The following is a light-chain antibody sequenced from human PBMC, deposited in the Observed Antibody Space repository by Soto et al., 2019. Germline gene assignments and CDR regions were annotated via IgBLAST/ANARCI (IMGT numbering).Light chain of an antibody. V-gene: IGKV1-6*01. Sequence: AVQMTQCPSSLSASVGDRVTITCRASQAIRSDLGWYQMKPGKVPKLLIYAASNLQSGVPSRFIGRGYGTDFTLTISSLKPEDFATYYCLQDYNYPRTFGQGTKVEI. CDR3: LQDYNYPRT. CDR2: AAS. CDR1: QAIRSD. J-gene: IGKJ1*01.